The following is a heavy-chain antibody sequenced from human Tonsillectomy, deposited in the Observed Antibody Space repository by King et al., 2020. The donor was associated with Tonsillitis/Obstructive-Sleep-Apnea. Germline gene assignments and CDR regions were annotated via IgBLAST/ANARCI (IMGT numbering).Heavy chain of an antibody. J-gene: IGHJ3*02. Sequence: VQLVESGAEVKKPGASVKVSCKASGYTFTSYYMHWVRQAPGQGLEWMGIINPSGGSTSYAQKFQGSVTMTRDTSTSTVYMELSSLRSEDTAVYYCARDQSEDYGDVLRCVSHAFDIWGQGTMVTVSS. CDR2: INPSGGST. V-gene: IGHV1-46*01. D-gene: IGHD4-17*01. CDR1: GYTFTSYY. CDR3: ARDQSEDYGDVLRCVSHAFDI.